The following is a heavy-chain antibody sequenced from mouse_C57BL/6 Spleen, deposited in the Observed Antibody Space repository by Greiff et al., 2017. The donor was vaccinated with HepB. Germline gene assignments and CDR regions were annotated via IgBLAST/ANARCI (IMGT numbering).Heavy chain of an antibody. V-gene: IGHV5-17*01. J-gene: IGHJ3*01. CDR2: ISSGSSTI. D-gene: IGHD2-4*01. Sequence: EVMLVESGGGLVKPGGSLKLSCAASGFTFSDYGMHWVRQAPEKGLEWVAYISSGSSTIYYADTVKGRFTISRDNAKNTLFLQMTSLRSEDTAMYYCARLPYEYEAWFAYWGQGTLVTVSA. CDR1: GFTFSDYG. CDR3: ARLPYEYEAWFAY.